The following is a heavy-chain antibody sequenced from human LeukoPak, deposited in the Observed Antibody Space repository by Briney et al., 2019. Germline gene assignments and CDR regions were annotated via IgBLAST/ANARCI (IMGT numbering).Heavy chain of an antibody. CDR2: VNPNSGNT. J-gene: IGHJ5*02. V-gene: IGHV1-8*03. CDR3: ARGNGRFLEWLFIS. D-gene: IGHD3-3*01. CDR1: GYTFTSYD. Sequence: ASVKVSCKASGYTFTSYDINWVRQATGQGLEWMGWVNPNSGNTGYAQKFQGRVTITRNTSISTAYMELSSLRSEDTAVYYCARGNGRFLEWLFISWGQGTLVTVSS.